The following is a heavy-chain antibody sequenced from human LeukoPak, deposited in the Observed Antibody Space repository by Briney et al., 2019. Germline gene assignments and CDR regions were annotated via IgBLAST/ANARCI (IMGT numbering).Heavy chain of an antibody. Sequence: SETLSLTCTVSGASISTYYWSWIRQPPGKGLEWIGNIYDSGSTNYNPSLKSRVTISVDTSKNQCSLKLSSVTAADTAVYYCARQSISGSSLSYFDYWGQGTLVNVSS. V-gene: IGHV4-59*01. J-gene: IGHJ4*02. CDR3: ARQSISGSSLSYFDY. CDR1: GASISTYY. CDR2: IYDSGST. D-gene: IGHD3-22*01.